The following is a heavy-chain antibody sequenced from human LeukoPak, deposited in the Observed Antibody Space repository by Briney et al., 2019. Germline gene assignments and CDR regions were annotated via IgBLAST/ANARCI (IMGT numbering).Heavy chain of an antibody. CDR3: ARKEEGYYYDSSGYIDY. D-gene: IGHD3-22*01. CDR1: GGSISSYY. Sequence: SETLSLTCTVSGGSISSYYWSWIRQPPGKGLEWTGYIYYSGSTHYNPSLKSRVTRSVDTSKNQFSLKLSSVTAADTAVYYCARKEEGYYYDSSGYIDYWGQGTLVTVSS. V-gene: IGHV4-59*08. CDR2: IYYSGST. J-gene: IGHJ4*02.